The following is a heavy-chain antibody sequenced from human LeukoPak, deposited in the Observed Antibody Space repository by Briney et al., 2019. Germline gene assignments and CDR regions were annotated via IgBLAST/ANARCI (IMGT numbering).Heavy chain of an antibody. CDR3: AKLPSFDFWSGYYSFDY. CDR1: GGSISSSSYY. J-gene: IGHJ4*02. Sequence: ETLSLTCTVSGGSISSSSYYWGWIRQPPGKGLEWVSAISGSGGSTYYADFVKGRFTISRDNSKNTLYLQMNSLRVEDTAIYYCAKLPSFDFWSGYYSFDYWGQGTLVTVSS. D-gene: IGHD3-3*01. V-gene: IGHV3-23*01. CDR2: ISGSGGST.